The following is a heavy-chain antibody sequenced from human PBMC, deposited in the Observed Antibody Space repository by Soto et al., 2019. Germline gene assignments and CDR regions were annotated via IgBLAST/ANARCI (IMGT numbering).Heavy chain of an antibody. Sequence: EVQLVESGGGLVQPGGSLRLSCAASGFTVSNKHMSWVRQAPGKGLEWVSTIYSGGSTYYADSVKGRFTISRDNSRNTLSLQMNSLRAEDTAVYYCARADRSAFDIWGQGTMVTVSS. J-gene: IGHJ3*02. CDR2: IYSGGST. CDR3: ARADRSAFDI. V-gene: IGHV3-66*01. CDR1: GFTVSNKH.